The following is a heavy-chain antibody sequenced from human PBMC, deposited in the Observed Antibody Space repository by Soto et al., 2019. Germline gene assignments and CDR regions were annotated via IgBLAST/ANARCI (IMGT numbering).Heavy chain of an antibody. V-gene: IGHV4-30-4*01. CDR2: VYYSGSS. D-gene: IGHD2-2*01. Sequence: PSETLSLTXTVSGDSISGGASFWSWIRQPPGKGLEWIANVYYSGSSYYNPSLKSRLTISVDTTKNQFSLQLKSMTAADTAVYYCEKLSCTSSTCYFPGWFDPWGQGTLVTVS. CDR3: EKLSCTSSTCYFPGWFDP. J-gene: IGHJ5*02. CDR1: GDSISGGASF.